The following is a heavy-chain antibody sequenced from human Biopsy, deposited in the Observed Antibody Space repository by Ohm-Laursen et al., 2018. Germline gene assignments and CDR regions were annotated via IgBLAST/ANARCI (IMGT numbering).Heavy chain of an antibody. J-gene: IGHJ4*02. CDR2: IIAVSGLV. D-gene: IGHD4-17*01. Sequence: SSVKVSCKASGGTFSNYAISWVRQAPGEGLEWMGGIIAVSGLVNYAPNFQDRLTITADRSTNTAYMELNSLRSEDTAVYFCATLTEDYGASPDSWGQGTLVVVSS. CDR3: ATLTEDYGASPDS. V-gene: IGHV1-69*17. CDR1: GGTFSNYA.